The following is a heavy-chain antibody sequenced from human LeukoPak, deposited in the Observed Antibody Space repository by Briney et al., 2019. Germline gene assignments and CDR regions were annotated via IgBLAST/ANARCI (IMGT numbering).Heavy chain of an antibody. CDR3: ARRQFYYDSSGYYPSPHFDY. CDR1: GYNITSQW. CDR2: IYPLDSDT. D-gene: IGHD3-22*01. Sequence: GEPLKISCTGSGYNITSQWICWVRPMPGKRLEWMGIIYPLDSDTRSCPSFQGQVTISANKSISPAYLQWSSLKASDTAMYYCARRQFYYDSSGYYPSPHFDYWGQGTLVTVSS. J-gene: IGHJ4*02. V-gene: IGHV5-51*01.